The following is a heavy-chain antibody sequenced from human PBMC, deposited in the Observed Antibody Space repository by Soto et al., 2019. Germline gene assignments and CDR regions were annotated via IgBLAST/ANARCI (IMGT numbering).Heavy chain of an antibody. CDR2: ISSSSSYI. V-gene: IGHV3-21*01. D-gene: IGHD5-12*01. Sequence: EVQLVESGGGLVKPGGSLSLSCAASGFTFSSYSMNWVRQAPGKGLEWVSSISSSSSYIYYADSVKGRFTISRDNAKNSLSLQMHSLRAEDKAVYYCSRDGATRLASNGNHGNWFDPWGQGNLVTVSS. CDR1: GFTFSSYS. J-gene: IGHJ5*02. CDR3: SRDGATRLASNGNHGNWFDP.